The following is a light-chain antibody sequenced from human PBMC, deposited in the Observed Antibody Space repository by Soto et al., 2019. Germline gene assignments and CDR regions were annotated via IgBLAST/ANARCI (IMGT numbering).Light chain of an antibody. CDR1: SSDVGGYNY. CDR3: SSYAGSNGV. J-gene: IGLJ1*01. Sequence: QSVLTQPPSASGSPVQSVTISCTGTSSDVGGYNYVSWYQQHPGKAPKLMIYEVSKRPSGVPDRFSGSKSGNTASLTVSGLQAEDEADYYCSSYAGSNGVFGTGTKVTVL. CDR2: EVS. V-gene: IGLV2-8*01.